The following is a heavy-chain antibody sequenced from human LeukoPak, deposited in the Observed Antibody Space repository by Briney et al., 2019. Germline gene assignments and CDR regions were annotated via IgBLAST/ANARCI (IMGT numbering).Heavy chain of an antibody. J-gene: IGHJ4*02. CDR1: GGTFNNYP. CDR3: ARERASKKGFDY. CDR2: VIPIFGKA. V-gene: IGHV1-69*06. Sequence: ASVKVSCKASGGTFNNYPITWVRQAPGQGLEWMGGVIPIFGKANYAQKFQGRVTITADRSTTTAFMEMSRLRYEDTAVYYCARERASKKGFDYWGQGTLVTVSS.